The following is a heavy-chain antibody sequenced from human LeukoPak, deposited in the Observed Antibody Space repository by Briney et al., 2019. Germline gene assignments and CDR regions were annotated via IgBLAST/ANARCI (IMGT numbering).Heavy chain of an antibody. CDR3: AKPFNWNYVNWFDS. J-gene: IGHJ5*01. CDR1: GFTFSSYA. V-gene: IGHV3-23*01. D-gene: IGHD1-7*01. Sequence: GGSLRLSCAASGFTFSSYAMSWVRQAPGKGLEWVSAISGSGGSTYYADSVKGRLTISRDNSKNTLYLQMNSLRAEDTAVYYCAKPFNWNYVNWFDSWGQGTLVTVSS. CDR2: ISGSGGST.